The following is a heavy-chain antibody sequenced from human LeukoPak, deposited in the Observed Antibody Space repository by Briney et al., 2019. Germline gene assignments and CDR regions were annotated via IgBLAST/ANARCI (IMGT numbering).Heavy chain of an antibody. D-gene: IGHD2-2*02. Sequence: GGSLRLSCAASGFTFSNYSMTWVRQAPGKGLEWVSSISGSDTSTYYADSVKGRFTISRDNSKNTLGLQMDSLRAEDTAVYYCTKARSASSSSCYNYWGQGILVTVSS. J-gene: IGHJ4*02. CDR2: ISGSDTST. V-gene: IGHV3-23*01. CDR3: TKARSASSSSCYNY. CDR1: GFTFSNYS.